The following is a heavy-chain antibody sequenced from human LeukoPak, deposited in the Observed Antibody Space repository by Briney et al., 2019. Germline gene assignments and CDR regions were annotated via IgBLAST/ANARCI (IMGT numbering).Heavy chain of an antibody. CDR1: GFTFSSYA. D-gene: IGHD4-17*01. V-gene: IGHV3-30*04. CDR2: ISYDGSNK. J-gene: IGHJ5*02. Sequence: GRSLRLSCAASGFTFSSYAMHWVRQAPGKGLEWVAVISYDGSNKYYADSVKGRFTISRDNSKNTLYLQMNSLRAEDTAVYYCARPLTLSLRGWLDPWGQGTLVTVSS. CDR3: ARPLTLSLRGWLDP.